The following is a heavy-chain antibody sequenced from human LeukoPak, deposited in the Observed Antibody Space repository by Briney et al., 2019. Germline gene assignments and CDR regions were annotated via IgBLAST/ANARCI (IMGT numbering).Heavy chain of an antibody. Sequence: ASVKVSCKASGGTFSSYAISWVRQAPGQGLERMGGIIPIFGTANYAQKFQGRVTMTRSTSISTAYMELSSLRSEDTAVYYCARGNYGDYAGVDYWGQGTLVTVSS. CDR2: IIPIFGTA. V-gene: IGHV1-69*05. J-gene: IGHJ4*02. D-gene: IGHD4-17*01. CDR1: GGTFSSYA. CDR3: ARGNYGDYAGVDY.